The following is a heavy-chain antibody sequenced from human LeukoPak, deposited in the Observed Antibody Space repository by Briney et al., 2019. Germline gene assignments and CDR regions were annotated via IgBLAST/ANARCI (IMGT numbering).Heavy chain of an antibody. D-gene: IGHD3-10*01. Sequence: GSSVTVTCKASGYTFTSYYMHWVRQAPGPGLEWVGIINPSGGSTSYAQKFQGRVTMTRDTSTSTVYMELSSLRSEDTAVYYCAREQGNNWFDPWGQGTLVTVSS. CDR3: AREQGNNWFDP. J-gene: IGHJ5*02. V-gene: IGHV1-46*01. CDR1: GYTFTSYY. CDR2: INPSGGST.